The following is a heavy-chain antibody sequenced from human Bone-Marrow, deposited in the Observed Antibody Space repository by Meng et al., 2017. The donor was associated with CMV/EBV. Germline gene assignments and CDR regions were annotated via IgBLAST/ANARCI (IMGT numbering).Heavy chain of an antibody. CDR3: AREDCSGGRCTEFDY. CDR1: GSTFPGYY. CDR2: TNSNNGGT. D-gene: IGHD2-15*01. V-gene: IGHV1-2*02. J-gene: IGHJ4*02. Sequence: SGSTFPGYYLHLVRQAPGQGLEWMGWTNSNNGGTHYAQNFQGRVTMTRDASISTAYMELSGLRYDDTAVYYCAREDCSGGRCTEFDYWGQGTLVTVSS.